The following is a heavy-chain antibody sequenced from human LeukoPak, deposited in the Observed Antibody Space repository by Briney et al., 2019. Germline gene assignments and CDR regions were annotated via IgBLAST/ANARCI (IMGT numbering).Heavy chain of an antibody. CDR2: INHSGST. J-gene: IGHJ6*03. Sequence: PSETLSLTCAVYGGSFSGYYWSWICQPPGKGLEWIGEINHSGSTNYNPSLKSRVTISVDTSKNQFSLKLSSVTAADTAVYYCARLKDSSGYLYYYYYMDVWGKGTTVTVSS. D-gene: IGHD3-22*01. CDR3: ARLKDSSGYLYYYYYMDV. CDR1: GGSFSGYY. V-gene: IGHV4-34*01.